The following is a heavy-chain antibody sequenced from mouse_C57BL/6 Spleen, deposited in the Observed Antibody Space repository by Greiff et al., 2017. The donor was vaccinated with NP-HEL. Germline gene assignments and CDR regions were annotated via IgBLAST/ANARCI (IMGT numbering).Heavy chain of an antibody. Sequence: VHVKQSGPELVKPGASVKISCKASGYSFTDYNMNWVKQSNGKSLEWIGVINPNYGTTSYNQKFKGKATLTVDQSSSTAYMQLNSLTSEDSAVYYCARGYYYGPQYYYAMDYWGQGTSVTVSS. CDR1: GYSFTDYN. J-gene: IGHJ4*01. CDR2: INPNYGTT. CDR3: ARGYYYGPQYYYAMDY. V-gene: IGHV1-39*01. D-gene: IGHD1-1*01.